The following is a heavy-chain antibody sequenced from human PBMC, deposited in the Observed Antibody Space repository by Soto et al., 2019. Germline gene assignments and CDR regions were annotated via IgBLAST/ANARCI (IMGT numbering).Heavy chain of an antibody. Sequence: SVKVSCKASGFTFTSSAVQWVRQARGQRLEWIGWIVVGSGNTNYAQKFQERVTITRDMSTSTAYMELSSLRSEDTAVYYCAAVAGSWPHYYYYYYVMDVWGQGTTVTVSS. CDR3: AAVAGSWPHYYYYYYVMDV. CDR1: GFTFTSSA. CDR2: IVVGSGNT. D-gene: IGHD6-19*01. J-gene: IGHJ6*02. V-gene: IGHV1-58*01.